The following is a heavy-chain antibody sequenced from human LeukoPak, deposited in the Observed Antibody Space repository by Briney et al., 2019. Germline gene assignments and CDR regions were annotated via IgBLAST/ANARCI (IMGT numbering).Heavy chain of an antibody. CDR2: SYPGVSDT. CDR3: ARLAYYDSGYHLDY. D-gene: IGHD3-22*01. Sequence: GEPLQISCQSSGSPLTRFCIGWVRPVPGKGLEWMGISYPGVSDTRYSPSFHVQVTISADKSISAAYLHWSSLKASDPAMYYGARLAYYDSGYHLDYGGQGTQVTVSS. J-gene: IGHJ4*02. V-gene: IGHV5-51*01. CDR1: GSPLTRFC.